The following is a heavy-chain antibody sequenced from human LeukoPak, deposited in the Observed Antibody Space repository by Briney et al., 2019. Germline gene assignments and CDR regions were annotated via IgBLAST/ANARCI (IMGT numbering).Heavy chain of an antibody. D-gene: IGHD1-14*01. Sequence: GGSLRLSCVASGFTFSSHGMNWVRQAPGKGLEWVSGITSGTRTYYADSVKGRFTISRDNSKNTLYLQMNSLRAEDTAVYYCAKDQNWNHRAPREYYFDYWGQGTLVTVSS. CDR2: ITSGTRT. CDR3: AKDQNWNHRAPREYYFDY. J-gene: IGHJ4*02. CDR1: GFTFSSHG. V-gene: IGHV3-23*01.